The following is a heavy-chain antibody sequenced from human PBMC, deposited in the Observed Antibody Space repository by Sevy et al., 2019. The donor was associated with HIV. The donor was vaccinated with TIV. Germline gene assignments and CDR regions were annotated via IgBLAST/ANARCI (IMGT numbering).Heavy chain of an antibody. D-gene: IGHD6-19*01. CDR3: ARDRAGILYFDY. CDR2: ISAYNGDT. V-gene: IGHV1-18*01. Sequence: ASVKVSCKASGYTFISYGFTWVRQASGQGLEWLGWISAYNGDTNYAQKLQGRVTMTTDTSTSTAYMELRSLRSDDTAVYYCARDRAGILYFDYWGQGTLVTVSS. CDR1: GYTFISYG. J-gene: IGHJ4*02.